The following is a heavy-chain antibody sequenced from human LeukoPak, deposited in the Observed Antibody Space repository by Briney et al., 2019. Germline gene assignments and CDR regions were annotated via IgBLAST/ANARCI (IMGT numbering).Heavy chain of an antibody. CDR2: IQFSGSN. D-gene: IGHD3-9*01. J-gene: IGHJ6*03. CDR3: ARHREAGIAISSVPYYYYSFYMDV. V-gene: IGHV4-59*08. Sequence: SETLSLMCTVSGDSITTYSWRWIRLPTGKGLEWIGYIQFSGSNSYNPSLKGRVTISLDTSKDQFSLRLTSVAAADTAVYFCARHREAGIAISSVPYYYYSFYMDVWGTGTTVTVSS. CDR1: GDSITTYS.